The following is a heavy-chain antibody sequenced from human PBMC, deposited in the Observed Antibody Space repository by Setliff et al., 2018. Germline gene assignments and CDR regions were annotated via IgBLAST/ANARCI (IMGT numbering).Heavy chain of an antibody. V-gene: IGHV4-30-4*08. D-gene: IGHD7-27*01. Sequence: SETLSLTCTVSGDSISSGDDFWSRIRQPPGKGLEWIGSIYYTTNGHYNPSLKSRVTMSVDTSKNHFSLELTSVTAADTAMYYCAREYWGPHDWGQGTLVTVSS. J-gene: IGHJ4*02. CDR2: IYYTTNG. CDR1: GDSISSGDDF. CDR3: AREYWGPHD.